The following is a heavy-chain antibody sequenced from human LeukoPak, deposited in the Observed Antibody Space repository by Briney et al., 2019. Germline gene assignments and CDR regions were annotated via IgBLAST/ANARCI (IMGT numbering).Heavy chain of an antibody. CDR2: FDPEDGET. V-gene: IGHV1-24*01. Sequence: ASVKVSCKVSGYTLTELSMHWVRQAPGKGLEWMGGFDPEDGETIYAQKFQGRVTMTEDTSTDTAYKELSSLRSEDTAVYYCATPDWRYSSSWYGFDAFDIWGQGTMVTVSS. CDR1: GYTLTELS. J-gene: IGHJ3*02. D-gene: IGHD6-13*01. CDR3: ATPDWRYSSSWYGFDAFDI.